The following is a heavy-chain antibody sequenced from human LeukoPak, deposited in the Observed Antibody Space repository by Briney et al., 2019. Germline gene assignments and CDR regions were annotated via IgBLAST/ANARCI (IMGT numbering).Heavy chain of an antibody. Sequence: GGSLRLSCAASGFTVSSNYMSWVRQAPGKGLESVSVIYSAGSTYYADSVRGRFTISRDNAKNTLYLQMNSLRVEDTAVYYCARVGGHWGQGTLVTVSS. CDR3: ARVGGH. J-gene: IGHJ4*02. V-gene: IGHV3-53*01. CDR1: GFTVSSNY. CDR2: IYSAGST. D-gene: IGHD3-10*01.